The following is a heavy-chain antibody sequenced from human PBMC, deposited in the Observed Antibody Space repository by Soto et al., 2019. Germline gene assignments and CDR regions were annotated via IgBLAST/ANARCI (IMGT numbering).Heavy chain of an antibody. CDR2: IYYSGST. Sequence: QVQLQESGPGLVKPSQTLSLTCTVSGGSISSGGYYWSWIRQHPGKGLEWIGYIYYSGSTYYNPSLKSRVTISVDTSKNQFSLKLSSETAADTAVYYCARFRGAITIFASTRKQKTYGMDVWGQGTTVTVSS. CDR3: ARFRGAITIFASTRKQKTYGMDV. CDR1: GGSISSGGYY. D-gene: IGHD3-3*01. V-gene: IGHV4-31*03. J-gene: IGHJ6*02.